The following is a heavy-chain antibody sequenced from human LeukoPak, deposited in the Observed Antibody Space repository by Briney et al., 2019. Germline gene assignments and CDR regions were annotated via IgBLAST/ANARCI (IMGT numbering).Heavy chain of an antibody. V-gene: IGHV3-33*01. J-gene: IGHJ3*02. Sequence: PGGSLRLSCAASGFTFSSYGMHWVRQAPGKGLEWVAVIWYDGSNKYYADSVKGRFTISRDNSKNTLYLQMNSLRAEDTAVYYRARGRGYSYGDAFDIWGQGTMVTVSS. CDR1: GFTFSSYG. D-gene: IGHD5-18*01. CDR3: ARGRGYSYGDAFDI. CDR2: IWYDGSNK.